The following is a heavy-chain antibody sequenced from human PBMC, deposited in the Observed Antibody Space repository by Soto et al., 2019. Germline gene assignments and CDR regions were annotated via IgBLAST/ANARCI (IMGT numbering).Heavy chain of an antibody. CDR2: IYYSGST. D-gene: IGHD2-2*01. J-gene: IGHJ6*02. Sequence: SETLSLTCTVSGGSISSGGYYWSWIRQHPGKGLEWIGYIYYSGSTYYNPSLKSRVTISIDTSKNQFSLKLSSVTAADTAVYYCARDGLGYCSSTSCYGPSPSYYYGMDVWGQGTTVTVSS. CDR1: GGSISSGGYY. V-gene: IGHV4-31*03. CDR3: ARDGLGYCSSTSCYGPSPSYYYGMDV.